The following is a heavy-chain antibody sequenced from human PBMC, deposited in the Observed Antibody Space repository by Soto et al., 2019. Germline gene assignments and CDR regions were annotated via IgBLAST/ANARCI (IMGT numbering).Heavy chain of an antibody. CDR3: AKDRYGDSN. D-gene: IGHD4-17*01. CDR2: ISGSGGST. J-gene: IGHJ4*02. Sequence: GGSLRLSCAASGFTCSSYAMIWVRQAPGKGLEWVSAISGSGGSTYYVDSVKGRFTISRDNSKNTLYLQMNSLRAEDTAVYYCAKDRYGDSNWGQGTLVTVSS. V-gene: IGHV3-23*01. CDR1: GFTCSSYA.